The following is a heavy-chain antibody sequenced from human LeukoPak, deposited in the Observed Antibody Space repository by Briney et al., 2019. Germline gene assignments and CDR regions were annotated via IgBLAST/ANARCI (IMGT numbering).Heavy chain of an antibody. Sequence: GESLKLSCKGSGYSFATHWIGWVRQMPGKGLEWMAITYPGDSDTRYSPSFQGQVTISADKSISTAYLQWGSLKASDTATYYCASGGRGSCTSTSCYTNYMDVWGKGTTVTVSS. CDR2: TYPGDSDT. V-gene: IGHV5-51*01. J-gene: IGHJ6*03. CDR3: ASGGRGSCTSTSCYTNYMDV. CDR1: GYSFATHW. D-gene: IGHD2-2*01.